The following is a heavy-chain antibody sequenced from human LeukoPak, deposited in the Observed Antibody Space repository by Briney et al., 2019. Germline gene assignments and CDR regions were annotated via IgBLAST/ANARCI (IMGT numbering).Heavy chain of an antibody. CDR3: VRAGGTRGYDI. CDR1: GLTFHDHC. D-gene: IGHD2-15*01. V-gene: IGHV3-72*01. CDR2: STDKLYSYTT. J-gene: IGHJ3*02. Sequence: PGGSLPVSCVVSGLTFHDHCMDWVRPVPGKGLQWVGRSTDKLYSYTTEYAASVKGRFTISRADSENSLYLQMNSLKTEDTAVYYCVRAGGTRGYDIWGQGTMVTVSS.